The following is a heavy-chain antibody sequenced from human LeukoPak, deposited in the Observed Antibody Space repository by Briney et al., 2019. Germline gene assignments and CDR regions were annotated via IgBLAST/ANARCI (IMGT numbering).Heavy chain of an antibody. V-gene: IGHV1-2*02. J-gene: IGHJ4*02. CDR3: ARDGVYSSSWYVDY. CDR2: ISPNSGGT. Sequence: ASMKVSCKASGYTFTAYYIHWVRQAPGQGLEWMGWISPNSGGTNYAQKFQGRVTMTRDTSISTAYMELSGLRSGDMAVYYCARDGVYSSSWYVDYWGQGTLVTVSS. D-gene: IGHD6-13*01. CDR1: GYTFTAYY.